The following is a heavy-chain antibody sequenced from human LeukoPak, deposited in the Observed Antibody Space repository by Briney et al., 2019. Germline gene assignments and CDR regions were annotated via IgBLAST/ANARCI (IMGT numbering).Heavy chain of an antibody. J-gene: IGHJ4*02. Sequence: PGGSLRLSCAASGFTFSDYYMSWIRQAPGKGLEWVSYISSSGSTIYYADSVKGRFTISRDNAKNSLSLQTNSLRAEDTALYYCARAVVTATPYFDYWGQGTLVTVSS. CDR3: ARAVVTATPYFDY. CDR1: GFTFSDYY. CDR2: ISSSGSTI. V-gene: IGHV3-11*04. D-gene: IGHD2-15*01.